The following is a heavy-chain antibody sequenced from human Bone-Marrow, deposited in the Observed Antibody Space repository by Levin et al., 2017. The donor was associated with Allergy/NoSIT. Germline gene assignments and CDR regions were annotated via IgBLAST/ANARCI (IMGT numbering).Heavy chain of an antibody. CDR3: ARVGCSSTSCYVGNWFDP. CDR2: INTYNGNT. Sequence: ASVKGSCKASGYTFNSYALSWVRQAPGQGLEWLAWINTYNGNTNYAQKVQGRVTLTTDTSTNTAYMELRSLRSDDTAVYYCARVGCSSTSCYVGNWFDPWGQGTLVTVSS. CDR1: GYTFNSYA. V-gene: IGHV1-18*01. D-gene: IGHD2-2*01. J-gene: IGHJ5*02.